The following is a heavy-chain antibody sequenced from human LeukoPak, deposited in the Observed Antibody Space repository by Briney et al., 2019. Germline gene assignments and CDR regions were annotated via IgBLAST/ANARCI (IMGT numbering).Heavy chain of an antibody. CDR1: GGTFSSYA. CDR3: AREGCSGTSCYHSLQSPYYFDY. CDR2: IIPIFGTA. Sequence: SVKVSCKASGGTFSSYAISWVRQAPGQGLEWMGGIIPIFGTANYAQKFQGRVTITADESTSTAYMELSSLRSEDTAVYYCAREGCSGTSCYHSLQSPYYFDYWGQGTLVTVSS. J-gene: IGHJ4*02. V-gene: IGHV1-69*01. D-gene: IGHD2-2*01.